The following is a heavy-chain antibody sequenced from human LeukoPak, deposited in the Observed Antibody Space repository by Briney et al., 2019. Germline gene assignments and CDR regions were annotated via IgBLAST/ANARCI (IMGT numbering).Heavy chain of an antibody. Sequence: GGSLRLSCEASGFTFTTYAMTWVRQAPGEGLECVSCISFIGVVPCYADSVQGRFSVSRDDSKNTLYLQMNSLRAEDTAIYYCAKDKYSPVRDISHTAYYFDYWGPGTLVTVSS. V-gene: IGHV3-23*01. CDR1: GFTFTTYA. J-gene: IGHJ4*02. CDR3: AKDKYSPVRDISHTAYYFDY. CDR2: ISFIGVVP. D-gene: IGHD2-21*01.